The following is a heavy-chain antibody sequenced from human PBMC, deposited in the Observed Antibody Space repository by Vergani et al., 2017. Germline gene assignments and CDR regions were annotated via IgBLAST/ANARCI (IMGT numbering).Heavy chain of an antibody. Sequence: QVQLVQSGAEVKKPGASVKVSCKASGYTFTGYYMHWVRQAPGQGLEWMGWINPNSGGTNYAQKFQGRVTMTRDTSISTAYMELSRLRSEDTAVYYCARGIIAVAGTFPLDYWGQGTLVTVSS. J-gene: IGHJ4*02. CDR2: INPNSGGT. CDR3: ARGIIAVAGTFPLDY. D-gene: IGHD6-19*01. V-gene: IGHV1-2*02. CDR1: GYTFTGYY.